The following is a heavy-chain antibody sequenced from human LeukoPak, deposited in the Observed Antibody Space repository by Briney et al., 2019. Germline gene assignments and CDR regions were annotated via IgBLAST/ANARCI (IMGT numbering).Heavy chain of an antibody. J-gene: IGHJ3*02. CDR1: GFTFSNAW. V-gene: IGHV3-15*01. CDR3: TTGATGTTWSAFDI. D-gene: IGHD1-1*01. CDR2: IKSETDRGTT. Sequence: PGGSLRLSCAASGFTFSNAWMSWVRQAPGKGLEWVGRIKSETDRGTTDYAAPGKGRFTISRDDSKTTLYLQMNSLKTEATAVYYCTTGATGTTWSAFDIWGQGTMVTVSS.